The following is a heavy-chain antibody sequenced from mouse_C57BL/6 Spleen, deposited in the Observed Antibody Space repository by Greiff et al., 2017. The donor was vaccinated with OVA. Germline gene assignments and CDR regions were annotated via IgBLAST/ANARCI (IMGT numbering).Heavy chain of an antibody. J-gene: IGHJ2*01. CDR1: GYTFTSYW. Sequence: QVQLQHPGAELVRPGSSVKLSCKASGYTFTSYWMHWVKQRPIQGLEWIGNIDPSDSETHYNQKFKDKATLTVDKSSSTAYMQLSSLTSEDSAVYYCAIYYDYDDYFDYWGQGTTLTVSS. CDR3: AIYYDYDDYFDY. D-gene: IGHD2-4*01. CDR2: IDPSDSET. V-gene: IGHV1-52*01.